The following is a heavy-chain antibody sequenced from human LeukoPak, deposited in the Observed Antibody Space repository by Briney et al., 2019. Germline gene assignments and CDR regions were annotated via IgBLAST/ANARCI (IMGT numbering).Heavy chain of an antibody. CDR3: ARSPYYYDSSGYWGPGYFDY. D-gene: IGHD3-22*01. CDR2: IYYSGST. V-gene: IGHV4-61*01. Sequence: SETLSLTCTVSGGSISGTYYWSWIRQPPGKGLEWIGYIYYSGSTNYNPSLKSRVTISVDTSKNQFSLKLSSVTAADTAVYYCARSPYYYDSSGYWGPGYFDYWGQGTLVTVSS. CDR1: GGSISGTYY. J-gene: IGHJ4*02.